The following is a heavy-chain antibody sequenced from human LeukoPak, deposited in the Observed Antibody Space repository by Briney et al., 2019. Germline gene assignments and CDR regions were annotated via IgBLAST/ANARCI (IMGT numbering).Heavy chain of an antibody. CDR3: ARAEFNYYDTSGYNS. D-gene: IGHD3-22*01. V-gene: IGHV4-59*01. CDR2: ISYSGST. J-gene: IGHJ4*02. Sequence: PSETLSLTCTVSGGSLSTSYWSWIRQPPGKGLECIGYISYSGSTNYNPSLKSRVTISVDTSKNQFSLKLSSVTAADTAVYYCARAEFNYYDTSGYNSWGPGILVTVSS. CDR1: GGSLSTSY.